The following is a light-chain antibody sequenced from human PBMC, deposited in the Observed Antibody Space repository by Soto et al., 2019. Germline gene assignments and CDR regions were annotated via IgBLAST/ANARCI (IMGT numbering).Light chain of an antibody. CDR1: SSNIETNA. J-gene: IGLJ1*01. CDR2: ANN. CDR3: SAWDDSLTSHV. V-gene: IGLV1-44*01. Sequence: QSVLTQPPSASGTPGQRVTISCSGSSSNIETNAVNWYQQLPGTAPTLLIYANNRRPSGVPDRFSGSKSGTSASLAISGLQSEDEADYYCSAWDDSLTSHVFGTGTKLTVL.